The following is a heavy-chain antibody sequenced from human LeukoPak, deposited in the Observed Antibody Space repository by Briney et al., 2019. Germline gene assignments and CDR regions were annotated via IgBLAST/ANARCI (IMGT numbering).Heavy chain of an antibody. J-gene: IGHJ4*02. D-gene: IGHD3-22*01. CDR1: GFTFSSYG. V-gene: IGHV3-30*02. CDR3: AKEGYYDSSGYLDY. CDR2: IRYDGSNK. Sequence: AGGSLRLSCAASGFTFSSYGMHWVRQAPGKGLEWVAFIRYDGSNKYYADSVKGRFTISRDSSKNTLYLQMNSLRAEDTAVYYCAKEGYYDSSGYLDYWGQGTLVTVSS.